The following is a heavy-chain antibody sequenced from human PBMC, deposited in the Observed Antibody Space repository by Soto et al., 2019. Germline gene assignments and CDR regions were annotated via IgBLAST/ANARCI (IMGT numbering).Heavy chain of an antibody. CDR1: GFTFSSYA. CDR3: AKDVPPPDIYGSGSSFDY. Sequence: GGSLRLSCAASGFTFSSYAMSWVRQAPGKGLEWVSAISGSGGSTYYADSVKGRFTISRDNSKNTLYLQMNSQRAEDTAVYYCAKDVPPPDIYGSGSSFDYWGQGTLVTVSS. D-gene: IGHD3-10*01. V-gene: IGHV3-23*01. J-gene: IGHJ4*02. CDR2: ISGSGGST.